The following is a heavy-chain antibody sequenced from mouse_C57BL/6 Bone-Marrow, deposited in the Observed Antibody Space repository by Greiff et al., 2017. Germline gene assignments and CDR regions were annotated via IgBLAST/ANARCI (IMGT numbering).Heavy chain of an antibody. CDR1: GYTFTDYY. J-gene: IGHJ2*01. V-gene: IGHV1-19*01. D-gene: IGHD4-1*01. Sequence: EVKLMESGPVLVKPGASVKMSCKASGYTFTDYYMNWVKQSHGKSLEWIGVINPYNGGTSYNQKFKGKATLTVDKSSSTAYMELNSLTSEDSAVYYCARWGTGTFFDYWGQGTTLTVSS. CDR3: ARWGTGTFFDY. CDR2: INPYNGGT.